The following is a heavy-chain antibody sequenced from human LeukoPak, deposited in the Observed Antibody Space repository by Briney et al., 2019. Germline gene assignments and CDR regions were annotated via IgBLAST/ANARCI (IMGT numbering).Heavy chain of an antibody. CDR1: GGSISNYY. V-gene: IGHV4-59*01. CDR3: AREGNSGYFDY. CDR2: IYYSGST. J-gene: IGHJ4*02. D-gene: IGHD1-1*01. Sequence: TSETLSLTCTVSGGSISNYYWSWIRQPPEKGLEWIGYIYYSGSTNYNPSLKSRVTISVDTSKNQFSLKLSSVAAADTAVYYCAREGNSGYFDYWGQGTLVTVSS.